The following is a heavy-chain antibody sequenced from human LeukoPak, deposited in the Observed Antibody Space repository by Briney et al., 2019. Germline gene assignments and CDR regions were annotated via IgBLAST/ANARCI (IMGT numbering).Heavy chain of an antibody. CDR2: VYYSGST. V-gene: IGHV4-39*01. CDR1: GGSISTSTYY. CDR3: AGKGAYYDFWSGYLYDYYMDV. Sequence: SETLSLTCTVSGGSISTSTYYWGWIRQPPGKGLEWIGTVYYSGSTYYNPSLKSRVTISVDTSKNQFSLKLSSVTAADTAVYYCAGKGAYYDFWSGYLYDYYMDVWGKGTTVTVSS. D-gene: IGHD3-3*01. J-gene: IGHJ6*03.